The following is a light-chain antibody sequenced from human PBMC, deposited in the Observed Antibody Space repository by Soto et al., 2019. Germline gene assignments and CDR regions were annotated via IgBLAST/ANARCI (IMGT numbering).Light chain of an antibody. V-gene: IGKV1-17*01. CDR3: LQHNSYPWT. J-gene: IGKJ1*01. CDR2: AAS. Sequence: DIQMTQSPSSLSASVGDRVTITCRASQGIRNDLGWYQQKPGKAPRRLIYAASSLQSGVPSRFSGSGPGTEFTLSISSPQTKYCVTYYCLQHNSYPWTFGQGTKVEI. CDR1: QGIRND.